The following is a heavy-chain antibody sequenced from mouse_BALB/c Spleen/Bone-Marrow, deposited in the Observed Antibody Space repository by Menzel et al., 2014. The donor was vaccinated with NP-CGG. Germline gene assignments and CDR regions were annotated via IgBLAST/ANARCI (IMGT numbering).Heavy chain of an antibody. D-gene: IGHD2-1*01. CDR3: TRYGNYYFDY. CDR1: GYTFTSYY. Sequence: QVQLQQSGAELVKPGALVKLSCKASGYTFTSYYMYWVKQRPGQGLEWIGEINPSNGGTNFNEKFKSKATLTVDKSSSTAYMQLSSLTSEDSAVYYCTRYGNYYFDYWGQGTTLTVSS. CDR2: INPSNGGT. J-gene: IGHJ2*01. V-gene: IGHV1S81*02.